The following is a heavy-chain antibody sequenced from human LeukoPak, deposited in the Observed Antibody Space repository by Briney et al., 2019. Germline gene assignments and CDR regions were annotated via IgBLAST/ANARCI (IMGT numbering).Heavy chain of an antibody. CDR1: RFTFSTYA. V-gene: IGHV3-23*01. CDR2: ISGSAGHT. Sequence: GGSLRLSCAASRFTFSTYAMTWVRQAPGKGLEWVSRISGSAGHTYYADSVKGRFTISRDNAKNSLYLQMNSLRAEDTAVYYCARDTSGSEDYWGQGTLVTVSS. CDR3: ARDTSGSEDY. D-gene: IGHD5-12*01. J-gene: IGHJ4*02.